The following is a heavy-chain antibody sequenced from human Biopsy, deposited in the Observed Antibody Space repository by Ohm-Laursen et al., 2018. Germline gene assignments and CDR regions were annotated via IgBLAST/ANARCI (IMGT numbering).Heavy chain of an antibody. CDR3: ANSMSTEVPRGMEV. CDR1: GDTFNKYG. Sequence: ASVKVSCKASGDTFNKYGIFWVRQAPGQGLEWMGRIIPILGIPNYALKFHGRVTITADKSKATAYMELSSLRSEDTAVYYCANSMSTEVPRGMEVWGQGTTVTVSS. CDR2: IIPILGIP. J-gene: IGHJ6*02. D-gene: IGHD3-10*01. V-gene: IGHV1-69*04.